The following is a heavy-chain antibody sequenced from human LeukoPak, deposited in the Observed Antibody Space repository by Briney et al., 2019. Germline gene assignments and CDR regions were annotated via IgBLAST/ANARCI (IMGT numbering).Heavy chain of an antibody. D-gene: IGHD3-10*01. CDR3: ARGLKYYGGYYYYYMDV. Sequence: SETLSLTCAVYGGSFSGYYWSWIRQPPGKGLEWIGEINHSGSTNYNPSLKSRVTISVDTSKNQFSLKLSSVAAADTAVYYCARGLKYYGGYYYYYMDVWGKGTTVTVSS. CDR1: GGSFSGYY. J-gene: IGHJ6*03. V-gene: IGHV4-34*01. CDR2: INHSGST.